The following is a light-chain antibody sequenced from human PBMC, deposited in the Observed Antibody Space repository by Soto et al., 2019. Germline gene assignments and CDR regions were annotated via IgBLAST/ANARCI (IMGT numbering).Light chain of an antibody. Sequence: DIQMTQSPSTLSGSVGDRVTITCRASQTISSWLAWYQQKPGKAPKLLIYKASSLESGVPSRFSGSGSGTEFTPTISSLQPDDFATYYCQQYNSYSWTFGQGTKVDIK. J-gene: IGKJ1*01. CDR2: KAS. CDR1: QTISSW. V-gene: IGKV1-5*03. CDR3: QQYNSYSWT.